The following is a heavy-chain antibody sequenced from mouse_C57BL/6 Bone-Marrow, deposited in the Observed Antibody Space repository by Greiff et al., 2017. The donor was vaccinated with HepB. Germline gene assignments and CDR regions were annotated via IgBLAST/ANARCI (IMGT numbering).Heavy chain of an antibody. J-gene: IGHJ1*03. CDR3: TLITTVVAGNWYFDV. CDR1: GFNIKDDY. CDR2: IDPENGDT. Sequence: EVQLQQSGAELVRPGASVKLSCTASGFNIKDDYMHWVKQRPEQGLEWIGWIDPENGDTEYASKFQGKATITADTSSNTAYLQLSSLTSEDTAVYYCTLITTVVAGNWYFDVGGTGTTVSVSS. V-gene: IGHV14-4*01. D-gene: IGHD1-1*01.